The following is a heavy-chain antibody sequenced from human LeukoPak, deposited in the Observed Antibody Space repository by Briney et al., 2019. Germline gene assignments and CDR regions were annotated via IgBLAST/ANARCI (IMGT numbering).Heavy chain of an antibody. CDR1: GFTFSSYW. Sequence: GGSLRLSCAAPGFTFSSYWMSWVRQAPGKGLEWVANIKQDGSEKYYVDSVKGRFTISRDNAKNSLYLQMNSLRAEDMAVYYCARDGGQLVPDDAFDIWGQGTMVTVSS. CDR3: ARDGGQLVPDDAFDI. J-gene: IGHJ3*02. D-gene: IGHD6-6*01. V-gene: IGHV3-7*01. CDR2: IKQDGSEK.